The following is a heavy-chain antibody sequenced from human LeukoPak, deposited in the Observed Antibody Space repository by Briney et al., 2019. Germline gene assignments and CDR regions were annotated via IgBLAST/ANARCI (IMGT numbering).Heavy chain of an antibody. D-gene: IGHD6-13*01. CDR2: INTNTGNP. CDR3: ARDPYTSSSWYRGRANNWFDP. V-gene: IGHV7-4-1*02. Sequence: GASVKVSCKGSGYTFTTYPMNWVRQAPGQGLEWMGWINTNTGNPTYAQGFTGRFVFSLDTSVSTAYLQISSLKADDTAVYYCARDPYTSSSWYRGRANNWFDPWGQGTLVTVSS. J-gene: IGHJ5*02. CDR1: GYTFTTYP.